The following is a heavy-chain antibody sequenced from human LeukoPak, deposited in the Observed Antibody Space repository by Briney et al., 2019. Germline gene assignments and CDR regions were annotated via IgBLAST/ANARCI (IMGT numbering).Heavy chain of an antibody. CDR3: AKASGQAGYCSSTSCHYTFDY. D-gene: IGHD2-2*01. Sequence: PGGSLRLSCAASGFTFSRHGMHWVRQAPGKGLEWVAFIRYDGSDKYYADSVKGRFTVSRDNSKNTLYLQMNSLRAEDTTVYYCAKASGQAGYCSSTSCHYTFDYWGQGTLVTVSS. J-gene: IGHJ4*02. V-gene: IGHV3-30*02. CDR2: IRYDGSDK. CDR1: GFTFSRHG.